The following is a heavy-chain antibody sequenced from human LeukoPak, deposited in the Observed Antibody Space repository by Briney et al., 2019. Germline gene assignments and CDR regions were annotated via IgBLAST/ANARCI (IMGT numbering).Heavy chain of an antibody. CDR3: ARAGQLELKTWFDP. CDR2: IYYSGGT. V-gene: IGHV4-59*01. CDR1: GGSISSYY. J-gene: IGHJ5*02. Sequence: SETLSLTYTVSGGSISSYYWSWIGQPPAQGREWIGYIYYSGGTNYNPSLQTRVTISVDTSKNQLSLKLSSVTAADTAVYYCARAGQLELKTWFDPWGQGTLVTVSA. D-gene: IGHD1-7*01.